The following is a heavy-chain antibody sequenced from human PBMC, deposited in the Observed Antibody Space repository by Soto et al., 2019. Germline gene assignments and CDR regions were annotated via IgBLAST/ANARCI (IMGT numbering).Heavy chain of an antibody. CDR1: GGSISSYY. D-gene: IGHD3-10*01. V-gene: IGHV4-59*08. CDR3: ARLDYIQRKEIGETPLFDY. J-gene: IGHJ4*02. CDR2: IYYSGST. Sequence: SETLSVTCTVAGGSISSYYWSWIRQPPGKGLEWIGNIYYSGSTNYNPSLKSRVTISVDTSKNQFSLKLSSVTAADTAVYYCARLDYIQRKEIGETPLFDYWGQGTLVTVSS.